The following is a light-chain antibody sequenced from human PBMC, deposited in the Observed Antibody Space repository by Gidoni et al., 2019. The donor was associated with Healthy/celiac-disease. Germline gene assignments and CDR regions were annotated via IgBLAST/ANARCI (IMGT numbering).Light chain of an antibody. CDR1: QSVSSSY. J-gene: IGKJ5*01. CDR3: QQYGSSPSGIT. V-gene: IGKV3-20*01. CDR2: GAS. Sequence: IVLTQSPGTLSLSPGERATLSCRASQSVSSSYLAWYQQKPGQAPRLLIYGASIRATGIPDRFSGSGSGTDFTLTISRLEPEDFAVYYCQQYGSSPSGITFGQGTRLGIK.